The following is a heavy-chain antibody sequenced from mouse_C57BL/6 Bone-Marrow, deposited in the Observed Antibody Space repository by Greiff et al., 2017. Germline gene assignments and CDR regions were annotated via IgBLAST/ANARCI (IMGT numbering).Heavy chain of an antibody. D-gene: IGHD1-1*01. V-gene: IGHV5-17*01. CDR3: ARWDGSSYWYFDV. CDR1: GFTFSDYG. Sequence: EVKLMESGGGLVKPGGSLKLSCAASGFTFSDYGMHWVRQAPEKGLEWVAYISSGSSTIYYADTVKGRFTISRDNAKNTLFLQMTSLRSEDTAMYYCARWDGSSYWYFDVWGTGTTVTVSS. J-gene: IGHJ1*03. CDR2: ISSGSSTI.